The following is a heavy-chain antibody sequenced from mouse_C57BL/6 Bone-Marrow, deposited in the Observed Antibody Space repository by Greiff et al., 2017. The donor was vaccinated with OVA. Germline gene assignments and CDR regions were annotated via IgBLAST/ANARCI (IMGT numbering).Heavy chain of an antibody. CDR3: TTYRY. CDR2: IDPENGDT. V-gene: IGHV14-4*01. CDR1: GFNIKDDY. Sequence: EVQLQESGAELVRPGASVKLSCTASGFNIKDDYMHWVKERPEQGLEWIGGIDPENGDTEYASKFQGKATITADTSSKTVYLHLSSLTSEYTAVYYCTTYRYWGQGTTLTVSS. J-gene: IGHJ2*01.